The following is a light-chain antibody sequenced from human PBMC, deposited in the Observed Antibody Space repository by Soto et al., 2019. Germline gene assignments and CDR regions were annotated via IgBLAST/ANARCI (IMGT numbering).Light chain of an antibody. CDR2: GAS. Sequence: EKVMTQSPGTLSLSPRDTATLSCRASQSLGSDLAWYQQKPGQAPRLLIFGASARPTGIPARISGSGSGTEFTLTISSLRSEDFAVYFCQQDYNWPRTFGQGTKVDIK. CDR1: QSLGSD. CDR3: QQDYNWPRT. V-gene: IGKV3-15*01. J-gene: IGKJ1*01.